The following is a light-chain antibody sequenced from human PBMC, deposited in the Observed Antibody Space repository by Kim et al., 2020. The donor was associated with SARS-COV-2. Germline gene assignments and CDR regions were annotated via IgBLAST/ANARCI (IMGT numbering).Light chain of an antibody. J-gene: IGKJ4*01. CDR3: QQRSNWPLT. CDR2: GAS. Sequence: LFPGERGTLSCRASQSVSSYLAWYQQKPGQAPRLLIYGASNRATGIPARFSGSGSGTDFTLTISTLEPEDFAVYYCQQRSNWPLTFGGGTKVDIK. CDR1: QSVSSY. V-gene: IGKV3-11*01.